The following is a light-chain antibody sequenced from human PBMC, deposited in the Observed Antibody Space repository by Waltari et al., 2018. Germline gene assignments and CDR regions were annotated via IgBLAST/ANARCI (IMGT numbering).Light chain of an antibody. CDR3: CSYAGSSTFEV. V-gene: IGLV2-23*03. CDR1: SSDVGSYNL. CDR2: EGS. J-gene: IGLJ2*01. Sequence: QSALTQPASVSGSPGQSITISCTGTSSDVGSYNLVSWYQQHPGKAPKLMIYEGSKRPSGVSNRFSGSKSGNTASLGSSGLQAEDEADYYCCSYAGSSTFEVFGGGTKLTVL.